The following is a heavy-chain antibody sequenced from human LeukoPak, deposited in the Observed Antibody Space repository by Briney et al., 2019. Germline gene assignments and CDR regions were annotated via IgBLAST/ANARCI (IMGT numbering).Heavy chain of an antibody. Sequence: SETLSLTCTVSGGSISSGSYYWSWIRQPPGRGLEWIGYIYYSGSTNYSPSLKSRVTISVDTSKNQFSLKLSSVTAADTAVYYCARGILDSSGYYYQSLYFDYWGQGTLVTVSS. CDR1: GGSISSGSYY. V-gene: IGHV4-61*01. CDR3: ARGILDSSGYYYQSLYFDY. J-gene: IGHJ4*02. CDR2: IYYSGST. D-gene: IGHD3-22*01.